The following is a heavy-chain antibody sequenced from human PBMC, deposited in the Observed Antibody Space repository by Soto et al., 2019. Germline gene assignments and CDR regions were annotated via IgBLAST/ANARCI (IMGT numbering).Heavy chain of an antibody. J-gene: IGHJ4*02. D-gene: IGHD6-13*01. Sequence: EVQLVESGGGLVQPGQSLRLSCSASGFTFGAYAMSWVRKAPGKGLEWVGFIRNRGYGRTTEYAASVRGRFTISRDDSKSIAYLDMNSLQTEDTAVYYCVREDTGADKLVSAHYWGQGTLVTVSS. CDR2: IRNRGYGRTT. V-gene: IGHV3-49*04. CDR1: GFTFGAYA. CDR3: VREDTGADKLVSAHY.